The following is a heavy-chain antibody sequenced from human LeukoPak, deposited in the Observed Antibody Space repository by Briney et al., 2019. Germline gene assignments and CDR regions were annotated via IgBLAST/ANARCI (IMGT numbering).Heavy chain of an antibody. CDR2: INHSGST. CDR1: GGSFSGYY. D-gene: IGHD4-23*01. Sequence: SETLSLTCAVYGGSFSGYYWSWIRQPPGKGLEWIGEINHSGSTNYNPSLKSRVTISVDTSKNQFSLKLSSVTAADTAVYYCASSPTVVKGYNWFDPWGQGTLVTVSS. CDR3: ASSPTVVKGYNWFDP. V-gene: IGHV4-34*01. J-gene: IGHJ5*02.